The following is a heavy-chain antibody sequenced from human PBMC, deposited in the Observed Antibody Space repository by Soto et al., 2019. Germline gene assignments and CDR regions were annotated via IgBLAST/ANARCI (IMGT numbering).Heavy chain of an antibody. CDR2: IYPGDSDT. CDR1: GYSFTSYW. V-gene: IGHV5-51*01. D-gene: IGHD6-13*01. J-gene: IGHJ6*02. Sequence: GESLKISCKGSGYSFTSYWIGWVRQMPGKGLELMGIIYPGDSDTRYSPSFQGQVTISAGKSISTAYLQWSSLKASDTAMYYCARTAAAGKYYYGMDVWGQGTTVTV. CDR3: ARTAAAGKYYYGMDV.